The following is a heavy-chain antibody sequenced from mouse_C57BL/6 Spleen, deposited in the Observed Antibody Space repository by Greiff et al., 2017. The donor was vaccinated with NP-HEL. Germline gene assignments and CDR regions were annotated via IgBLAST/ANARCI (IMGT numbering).Heavy chain of an antibody. V-gene: IGHV5-4*01. CDR1: GFTFSSYA. D-gene: IGHD3-1*01. Sequence: EVQGVESGGGLVKPGGSLKLSCAASGFTFSSYAMSWVRQTPEKRLEWVATISDGGSYTYYPDNVKGRFTISRDNAKNNLYLQMSHLKSEDTAMYYCARRALDWNFDYWGQGTTLTVSS. J-gene: IGHJ2*01. CDR3: ARRALDWNFDY. CDR2: ISDGGSYT.